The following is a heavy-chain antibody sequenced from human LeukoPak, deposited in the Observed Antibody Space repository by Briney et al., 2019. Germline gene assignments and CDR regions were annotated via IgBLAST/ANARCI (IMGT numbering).Heavy chain of an antibody. V-gene: IGHV3-21*01. J-gene: IGHJ4*02. Sequence: PGGSLRLSCAASGFTFSSYSMNWVRQAPGKGLEWVSSISSSSSYIYYGDSVKGRFTISRDNAKNSLYLQMNSLRAEDTAVYYCARDRYSSGWYYSFDYWGQGTLVTVSS. CDR1: GFTFSSYS. CDR2: ISSSSSYI. CDR3: ARDRYSSGWYYSFDY. D-gene: IGHD6-19*01.